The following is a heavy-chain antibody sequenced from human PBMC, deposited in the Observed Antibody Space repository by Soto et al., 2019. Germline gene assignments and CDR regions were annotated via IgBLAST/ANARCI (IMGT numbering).Heavy chain of an antibody. CDR1: GGSFSGYY. J-gene: IGHJ4*02. V-gene: IGHV4-34*01. Sequence: PSETLSLTCAVYGGSFSGYYWSWIRQPPGKGLEWIGEINHSGSTNYNPSLKSRVTISVDTSKNQFSLKLSSVTAADTAVYYCARTRWAAAAGASDYWGQGTLVTSPQ. D-gene: IGHD6-13*01. CDR3: ARTRWAAAAGASDY. CDR2: INHSGST.